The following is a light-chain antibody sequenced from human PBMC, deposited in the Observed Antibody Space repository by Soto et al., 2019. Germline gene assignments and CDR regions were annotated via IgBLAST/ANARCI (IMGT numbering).Light chain of an antibody. Sequence: EIVMTQSPATLSVSPGERATLSCRASQSVSSNLAWYQQKPGQAPRLLIYGASTRATGIPAKFSSSWSGTEFTLTISSLQSEDFAVYYWQQYNNWPQTFGQGTKVDI. CDR3: QQYNNWPQT. CDR2: GAS. J-gene: IGKJ1*01. CDR1: QSVSSN. V-gene: IGKV3-15*01.